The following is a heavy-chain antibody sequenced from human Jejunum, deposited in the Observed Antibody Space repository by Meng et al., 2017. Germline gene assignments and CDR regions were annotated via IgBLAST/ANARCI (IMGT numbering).Heavy chain of an antibody. CDR2: IYHSGTT. J-gene: IGHJ1*01. D-gene: IGHD2-8*01. Sequence: QLQESSPGLVKPWGTLSLTCAVSGDSISSSYWWSWVRQSPGKGLEWIGEIYHSGTTNYNPSLKSRVTLSVDKSKNQFSLNLSSVTAADTAVYFCARDFEALNGVWGQGTLVTVSS. CDR3: ARDFEALNGV. CDR1: GDSISSSYW. V-gene: IGHV4-4*02.